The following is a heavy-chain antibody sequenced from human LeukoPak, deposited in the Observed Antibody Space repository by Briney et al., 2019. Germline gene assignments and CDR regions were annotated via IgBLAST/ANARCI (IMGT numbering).Heavy chain of an antibody. J-gene: IGHJ3*02. D-gene: IGHD1-26*01. V-gene: IGHV4-59*01. CDR2: IYYSGST. CDR3: ARDPELPPAFDI. Sequence: LVTLSLTCTVSGGSISSYYWSLIRQPPGKGLQWIGYIYYSGSTNYNPSLKSRVTISVDTSKNQFSLKLSSVTAADTAVYYCARDPELPPAFDIWGQGTMVTVSS. CDR1: GGSISSYY.